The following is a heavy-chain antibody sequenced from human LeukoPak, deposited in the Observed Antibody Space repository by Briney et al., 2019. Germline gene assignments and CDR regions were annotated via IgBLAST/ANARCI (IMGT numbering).Heavy chain of an antibody. D-gene: IGHD3-22*01. J-gene: IGHJ4*02. V-gene: IGHV4-4*02. CDR2: IYHSGST. CDR3: ARDRRYYDSSGYIRGFDY. Sequence: PSETLSLTCAVSGGSISSSNWSSWVRQPPGKGLEWIGEIYHSGSTNYNPSLKSRVTISVDKSKNQFSLKLSSVTAADTAVYYCARDRRYYDSSGYIRGFDYWGQGTLVTVSS. CDR1: GGSISSSNW.